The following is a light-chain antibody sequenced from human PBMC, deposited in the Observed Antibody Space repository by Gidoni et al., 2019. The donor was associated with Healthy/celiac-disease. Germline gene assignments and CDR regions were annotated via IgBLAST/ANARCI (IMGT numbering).Light chain of an antibody. CDR2: AAS. J-gene: IGKJ4*01. CDR1: QSISSY. CDR3: QQSYSTPRLT. Sequence: DIQMTQSPSSLSASVGDRVTITCRASQSISSYLNWYQQKPGKAPKLLIYAASSLQSVVPSRFSGSGSETDFTLTISSLQPEDFATYYCQQSYSTPRLTFGGGTKVEIK. V-gene: IGKV1-39*01.